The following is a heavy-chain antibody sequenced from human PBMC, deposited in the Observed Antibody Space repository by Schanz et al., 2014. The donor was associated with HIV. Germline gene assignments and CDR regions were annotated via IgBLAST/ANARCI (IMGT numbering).Heavy chain of an antibody. Sequence: QVQLVQSGAEAKKPGASVMLSCKASGYSFTSYDINWVRQATGLGLEWMGWMNPNSGYTGYAQKFQGRVTMTRHTPTSTAYMELSSLRSDDTAVYYCASQYSNYDSSRRYHWYFDLWGRGTLVTVSS. CDR1: GYSFTSYD. CDR2: MNPNSGYT. V-gene: IGHV1-8*01. D-gene: IGHD4-4*01. J-gene: IGHJ2*01. CDR3: ASQYSNYDSSRRYHWYFDL.